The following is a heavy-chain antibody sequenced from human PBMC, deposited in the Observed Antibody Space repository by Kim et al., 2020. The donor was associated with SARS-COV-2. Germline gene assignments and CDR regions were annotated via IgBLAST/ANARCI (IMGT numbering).Heavy chain of an antibody. J-gene: IGHJ4*02. Sequence: SETLSLTCTVSGGSISSSSYYWGWIRQPPGKGLEWIGSIYYSGSTYYNPSLKSRVTISVDTSKNQFSLKLSSVTAADTAVYYCARHFGVAWYSSSSGAIDYWGQGTLVTVSS. CDR2: IYYSGST. CDR3: ARHFGVAWYSSSSGAIDY. D-gene: IGHD6-6*01. V-gene: IGHV4-39*01. CDR1: GGSISSSSYY.